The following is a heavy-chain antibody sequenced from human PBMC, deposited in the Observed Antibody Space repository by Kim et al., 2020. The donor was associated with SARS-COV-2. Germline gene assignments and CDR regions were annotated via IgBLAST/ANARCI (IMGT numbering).Heavy chain of an antibody. Sequence: ASVKVSCKASGYTFTSYAIHWVRQAPGQRLEWMGWINAGNGGTKYSQKFQGRVTITRDTSASTAYMELSSLRSEDTTVYYCARSRAVAGPLDAFDIWGQGTTVTVSS. J-gene: IGHJ3*02. CDR2: INAGNGGT. D-gene: IGHD6-19*01. V-gene: IGHV1-3*01. CDR1: GYTFTSYA. CDR3: ARSRAVAGPLDAFDI.